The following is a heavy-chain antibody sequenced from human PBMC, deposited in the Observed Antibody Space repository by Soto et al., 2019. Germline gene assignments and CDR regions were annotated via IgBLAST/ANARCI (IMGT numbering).Heavy chain of an antibody. Sequence: QVHLQQSGAEVKKPGASVKVSCKPSGYSFATYGIAWVRQAPGQGLEWMGWITPDNGDTNYEQRLRGRVTLTTDSSTSTAYMELMSLRSEDTAVYFCTRLATCNGGVCYSRPLDYWGQGSLFTVSS. CDR2: ITPDNGDT. V-gene: IGHV1-18*01. D-gene: IGHD2-15*01. CDR3: TRLATCNGGVCYSRPLDY. J-gene: IGHJ4*02. CDR1: GYSFATYG.